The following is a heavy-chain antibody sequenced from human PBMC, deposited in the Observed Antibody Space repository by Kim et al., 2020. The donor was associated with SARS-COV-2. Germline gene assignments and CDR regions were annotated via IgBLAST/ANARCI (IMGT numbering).Heavy chain of an antibody. CDR3: ARVGKHRLGNWFDP. J-gene: IGHJ5*02. D-gene: IGHD3-16*01. V-gene: IGHV4-61*01. Sequence: SETLSLTCTVSGGSVSSGSYYWSWIRQPPGKGLEWIGYIYYSGSTNYNPSLKSRVTISVDTSKNQFSLKLSSVTAADTAVYYCARVGKHRLGNWFDPWGQGTLVTVSS. CDR2: IYYSGST. CDR1: GGSVSSGSYY.